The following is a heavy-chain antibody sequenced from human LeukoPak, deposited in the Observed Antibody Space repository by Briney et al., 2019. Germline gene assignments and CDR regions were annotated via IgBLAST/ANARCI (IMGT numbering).Heavy chain of an antibody. CDR3: GRHAVLASGSVDN. D-gene: IGHD3-10*01. V-gene: IGHV3-74*01. CDR1: GVTFTNDW. CDR2: IILDRRET. Sequence: PGGSLRLSCAASGVTFTNDWTHWGREAPGKGLLWGSRIILDRRETNHAGSAKSRCTISRDNAKNTLYLQMSSLGDQKTAVYFCGRHAVLASGSVDNSGQGVLVTVS. J-gene: IGHJ4*02.